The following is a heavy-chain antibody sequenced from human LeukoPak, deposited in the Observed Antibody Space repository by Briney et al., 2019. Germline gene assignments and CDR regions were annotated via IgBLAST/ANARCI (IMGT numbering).Heavy chain of an antibody. CDR3: ARGQVPAARGYNWFDP. J-gene: IGHJ5*02. D-gene: IGHD2-2*01. V-gene: IGHV4-34*01. CDR2: INARGDT. Sequence: SETLSLTCAVYGWSFNDYYWNWIRQPPGKGLEWIGEINARGDTNYNPSLKSRVTISVDTSQKQFSLRLTSMIAADTALYYCARGQVPAARGYNWFDPWGQGTLVTVSS. CDR1: GWSFNDYY.